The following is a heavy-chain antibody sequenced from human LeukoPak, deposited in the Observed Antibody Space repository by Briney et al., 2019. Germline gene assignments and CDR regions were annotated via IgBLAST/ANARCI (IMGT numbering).Heavy chain of an antibody. CDR3: ASLGDYSNAHWFDP. V-gene: IGHV3-74*01. CDR2: INSDGSST. Sequence: GGSLRLSCAASGFTFSSYWMHWVRQAPGKGLVWVSRINSDGSSTNYANSVKGRFTISRDNAKNTLYLQMNSLRAEDTAVYYCASLGDYSNAHWFDPWDQRTLVTVSS. D-gene: IGHD4-11*01. J-gene: IGHJ5*02. CDR1: GFTFSSYW.